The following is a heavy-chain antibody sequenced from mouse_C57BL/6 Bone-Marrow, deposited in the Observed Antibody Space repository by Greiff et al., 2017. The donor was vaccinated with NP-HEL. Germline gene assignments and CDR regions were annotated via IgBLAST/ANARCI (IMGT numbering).Heavy chain of an antibody. CDR1: GFNIKDYY. Sequence: EVQLQQSGAELVKPGASVKLSCTASGFNIKDYYMHWVKQRTEQGLEWIGRIDPEDGETKYAPKFQGKATITADTSSNTAYLQLSSLTSEDTAVYYCASEGLTTMITPYYYAMDYWGQGTSGTVSS. CDR2: IDPEDGET. D-gene: IGHD2-4*01. J-gene: IGHJ4*01. CDR3: ASEGLTTMITPYYYAMDY. V-gene: IGHV14-2*01.